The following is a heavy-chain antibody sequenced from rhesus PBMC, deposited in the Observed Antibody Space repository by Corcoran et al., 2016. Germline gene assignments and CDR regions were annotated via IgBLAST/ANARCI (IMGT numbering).Heavy chain of an antibody. CDR1: GGSISSSY. J-gene: IGHJ3*01. CDR3: ARDTVADDAFDF. Sequence: QLQLQESGPGLVKPSETLSVTCAVSGGSISSSYWSGIRQAPGKGLEWIGYIYGSGSSTNYNPSLKSRVTLSVDTSKNQLSLKLSSVTTADTAVYYCARDTVADDAFDFWGQGLRVTVSS. CDR2: IYGSGSST. V-gene: IGHV4-169*02. D-gene: IGHD4-29*01.